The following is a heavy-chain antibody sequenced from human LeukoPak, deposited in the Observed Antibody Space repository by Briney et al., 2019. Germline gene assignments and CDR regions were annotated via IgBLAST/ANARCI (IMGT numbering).Heavy chain of an antibody. CDR1: GYSISSGYY. D-gene: IGHD6-19*01. CDR2: IYHSGST. CDR3: ARRSGWYNPFDF. J-gene: IGHJ4*02. Sequence: SETLSLTCAVSGYSISSGYYCGWIRQPPGKGLEWIGSIYHSGSTYYNPSLKSRVIISVDTSKNQFSLKLSSVTAADTAVYYCARRSGWYNPFDFWGQGTLVTVSS. V-gene: IGHV4-38-2*01.